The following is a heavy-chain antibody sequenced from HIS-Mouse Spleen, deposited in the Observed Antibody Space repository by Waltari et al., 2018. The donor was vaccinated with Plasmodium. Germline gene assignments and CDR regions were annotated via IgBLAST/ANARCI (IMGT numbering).Heavy chain of an antibody. J-gene: IGHJ2*01. V-gene: IGHV1-8*01. Sequence: QVQLVQSGAEVKKPGASVKVSCKASGYTFTSYVINWVRQATGQGLGWMGWMNPSSGNTCYAQKFQGRVTMTRNTSIRPAYMELSSLRSEDTAVYYCARRYFDLWGRGTLVTVSS. CDR2: MNPSSGNT. CDR1: GYTFTSYV. CDR3: ARRYFDL.